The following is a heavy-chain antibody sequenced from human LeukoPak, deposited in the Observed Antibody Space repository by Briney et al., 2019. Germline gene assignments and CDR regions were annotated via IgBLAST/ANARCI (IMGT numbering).Heavy chain of an antibody. Sequence: GGSLRLSCAASGFTFSSYAMHWVRQAPGKGLEWVAVISYDGSNKYYADSVKGRFTISRDNSKNTLYLQMNSLRAEDTAVYYCAKAHRRSPGDAFDIWGQGTMVTVSS. CDR1: GFTFSSYA. CDR2: ISYDGSNK. D-gene: IGHD1-14*01. J-gene: IGHJ3*02. CDR3: AKAHRRSPGDAFDI. V-gene: IGHV3-30-3*01.